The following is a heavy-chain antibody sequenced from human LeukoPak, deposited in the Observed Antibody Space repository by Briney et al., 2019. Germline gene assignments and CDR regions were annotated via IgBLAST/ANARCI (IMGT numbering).Heavy chain of an antibody. CDR3: ARVLLSYYYGSGRVPYYYYYYMDV. J-gene: IGHJ6*03. V-gene: IGHV5-51*01. D-gene: IGHD3-10*01. CDR2: IYPGDSDT. Sequence: GESLKISCKGSGYSFTSYWSGWVRQMPGKGLEWMGIIYPGDSDTRYSPSFQGQVTISADKSISTAYLHWSSLKASDTAMYYCARVLLSYYYGSGRVPYYYYYYMDVWGKGTTVTVSS. CDR1: GYSFTSYW.